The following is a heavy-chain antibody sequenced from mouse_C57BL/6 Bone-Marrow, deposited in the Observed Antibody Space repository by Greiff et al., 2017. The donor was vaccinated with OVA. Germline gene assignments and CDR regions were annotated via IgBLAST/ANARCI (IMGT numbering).Heavy chain of an antibody. CDR1: GYTFTSYW. J-gene: IGHJ1*03. CDR2: IHPNSGST. D-gene: IGHD1-3*01. CDR3: ARSGTSCYIWYFDV. V-gene: IGHV1-64*01. Sequence: QVQLQQPGAELVKPGASVKLSCKASGYTFTSYWMHWVKQRPGQGLEWIGMIHPNSGSTNYNEKFKSKATLTVDKSSSTAYMYLSSLTSEDSAVYYCARSGTSCYIWYFDVWGTGTTVTVSS.